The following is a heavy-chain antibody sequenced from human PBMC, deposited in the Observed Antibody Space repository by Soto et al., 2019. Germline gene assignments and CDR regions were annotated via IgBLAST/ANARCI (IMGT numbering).Heavy chain of an antibody. D-gene: IGHD3-10*01. CDR2: INPGSVTR. V-gene: IGHV3-48*02. J-gene: IGHJ4*02. CDR1: GLTFTTYN. Sequence: EVQLVESGGGLVQPGGSLRLSCAVSGLTFTTYNFNWVRQAPGKGLEWISFINPGSVTRHYADSVKGRFTISRDNAKNSLYLQMNSLTDADTAVYYCVRAWKGNRYGHFYWGQGTLVTVSS. CDR3: VRAWKGNRYGHFY.